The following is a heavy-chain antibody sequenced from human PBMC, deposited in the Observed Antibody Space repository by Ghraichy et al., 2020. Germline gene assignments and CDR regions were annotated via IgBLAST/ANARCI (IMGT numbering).Heavy chain of an antibody. Sequence: GGSLRLSCAASRFTFSSYAMHWVRQAPGKGLEWVAVISYDGSNKYYADSVKGRFTISRDNSKNTLYLQMNSLRAEDTAVYYCARGHDIVVVPASIYFDYWGQGTLVTVSS. CDR2: ISYDGSNK. D-gene: IGHD2-2*01. J-gene: IGHJ4*02. V-gene: IGHV3-30*04. CDR1: RFTFSSYA. CDR3: ARGHDIVVVPASIYFDY.